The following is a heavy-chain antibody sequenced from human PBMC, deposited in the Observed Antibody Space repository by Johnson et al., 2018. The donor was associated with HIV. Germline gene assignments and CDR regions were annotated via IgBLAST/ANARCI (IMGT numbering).Heavy chain of an antibody. CDR2: IYSGGST. J-gene: IGHJ3*02. D-gene: IGHD3-22*01. Sequence: MQLVESGGGLVQPGGSLRLSCAASGFTVSSNYMSWVRQAPGKGLEWVSVIYSGGSTYYADSVKGSFTISSDNSKNTLYLQMGSLRAEDMAVYYCARGNITMIVGTSYAFDIWGQGTMVTVSS. CDR1: GFTVSSNY. CDR3: ARGNITMIVGTSYAFDI. V-gene: IGHV3-66*01.